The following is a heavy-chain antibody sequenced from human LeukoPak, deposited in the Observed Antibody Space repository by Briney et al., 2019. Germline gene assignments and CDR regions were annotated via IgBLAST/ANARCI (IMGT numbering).Heavy chain of an antibody. CDR3: ARTIAQYSNSWLYFYYGLDV. D-gene: IGHD6-13*01. CDR1: GFTFCGYA. J-gene: IGHJ6*02. Sequence: PGGSLRLSCSASGFTFCGYAMSWVRPAPGKGLEWVSSISGGSEDTYYANSVKGRFTISRDNATTSSELQRNSPRAEDTAVYYCARTIAQYSNSWLYFYYGLDVWGQGTTVTVSS. CDR2: ISGGSEDT. V-gene: IGHV3-23*01.